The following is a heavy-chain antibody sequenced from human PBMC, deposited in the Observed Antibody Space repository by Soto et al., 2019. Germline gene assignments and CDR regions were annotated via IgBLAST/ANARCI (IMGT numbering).Heavy chain of an antibody. Sequence: QVQLVESGGGVVQPGRSLRLSCAASGFTFSSYGMHWVRQAPGKGLEWVAVIWYDGSNKYYADSVKGRFTISRDNSKNTRYLQMNSRRAEDTAVYYCARESGGGAFDYWGQGTLVTVSS. CDR1: GFTFSSYG. V-gene: IGHV3-33*01. CDR2: IWYDGSNK. D-gene: IGHD3-10*01. CDR3: ARESGGGAFDY. J-gene: IGHJ4*02.